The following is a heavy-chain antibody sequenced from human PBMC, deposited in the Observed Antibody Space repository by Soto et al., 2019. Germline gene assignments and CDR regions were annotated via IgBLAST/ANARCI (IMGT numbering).Heavy chain of an antibody. CDR1: GGSVSSDSYY. Sequence: PSETLSLTCTVSGGSVSSDSYYWSWIRQPPGKGLEWIGYIYYSGSTNYNPSLKSRVTILVDTSKNHFSLKLSSVTAADTAVYYCARDSRPYASGTYYGYYYGVDVWGHGTTVTVS. J-gene: IGHJ6*02. D-gene: IGHD3-10*01. CDR3: ARDSRPYASGTYYGYYYGVDV. V-gene: IGHV4-61*03. CDR2: IYYSGST.